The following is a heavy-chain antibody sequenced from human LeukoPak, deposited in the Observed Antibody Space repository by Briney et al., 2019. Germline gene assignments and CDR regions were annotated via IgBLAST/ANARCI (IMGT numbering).Heavy chain of an antibody. CDR1: VDTFSINA. D-gene: IGHD3-10*01. CDR3: ARLWFGELFVRYYYMDV. CDR2: IFASFGTA. V-gene: IGHV1-69*05. Sequence: SVKVSCMDSVDTFSINAIRCVRQAPGERREWMGGIFASFGTANYAQKFQGRVTITTDESTSTAYMELSSLRSEDTAVYYCARLWFGELFVRYYYMDVWGKGTTVTVSS. J-gene: IGHJ6*03.